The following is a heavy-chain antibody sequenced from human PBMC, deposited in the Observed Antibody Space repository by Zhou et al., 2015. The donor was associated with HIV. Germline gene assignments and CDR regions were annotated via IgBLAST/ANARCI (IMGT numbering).Heavy chain of an antibody. J-gene: IGHJ4*02. CDR2: ISYDGLNK. CDR3: ARESGRLVRYFDY. Sequence: QVQLVESGGGVVQPGRSLRLSCAASGFTFSTYDMHWVRQAPGKGLEWVAIISYDGLNKYYADSEKGRFTISRDNSKNTLYLQMNNLTDEDTAVYYCARESGRLVRYFDYWGQGTLVTVSS. D-gene: IGHD6-6*01. CDR1: GFTFSTYD. V-gene: IGHV3-30-3*01.